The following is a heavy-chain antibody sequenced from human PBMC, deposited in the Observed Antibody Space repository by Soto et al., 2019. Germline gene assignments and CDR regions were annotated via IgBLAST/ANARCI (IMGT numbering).Heavy chain of an antibody. Sequence: ASVKVSCKASGYTFTSFGITWVRQAPGQGLEWMGWISVYNGKTKYAQKLQGRVTVTRDTSTNTAYMELRSLRSDVTAVYYCAKDDYGKNEGDSLARWGKGTMVTV. CDR3: AKDDYGKNEGDSLAR. CDR1: GYTFTSFG. V-gene: IGHV1-18*01. J-gene: IGHJ3*01. CDR2: ISVYNGKT. D-gene: IGHD4-17*01.